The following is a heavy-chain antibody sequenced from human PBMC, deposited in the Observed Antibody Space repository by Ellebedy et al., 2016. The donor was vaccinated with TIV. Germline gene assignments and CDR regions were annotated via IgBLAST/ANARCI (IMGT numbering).Heavy chain of an antibody. D-gene: IGHD2-8*02. J-gene: IGHJ4*02. CDR2: VSPYDGNT. CDR3: ARGFRYWSGRWPLDY. V-gene: IGHV1-18*01. CDR1: GYTFMSYG. Sequence: AASVKVSCKASGYTFMSYGICWVRQAPGQGLEWMGWVSPYDGNTNYAQKFQGRVTMTIETSTSTGYMELRSLSSADTAVYYCARGFRYWSGRWPLDYWGQGTLVTVSS.